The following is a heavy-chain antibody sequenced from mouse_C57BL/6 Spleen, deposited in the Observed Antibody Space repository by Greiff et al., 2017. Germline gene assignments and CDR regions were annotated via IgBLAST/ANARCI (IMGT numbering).Heavy chain of an antibody. V-gene: IGHV14-4*01. CDR1: GFNIKDDY. CDR2: IDPENGDT. CDR3: TTGGEYYFDD. J-gene: IGHJ2*01. Sequence: VQLQQSGAELVRPGASVKLSCTASGFNIKDDYMHWVKQRPEQGLEWIGWIDPENGDTEYASKFQGKATITADTSSNTAYLQLSSLTSEDTAVYYCTTGGEYYFDDWGQGTTLTVSS.